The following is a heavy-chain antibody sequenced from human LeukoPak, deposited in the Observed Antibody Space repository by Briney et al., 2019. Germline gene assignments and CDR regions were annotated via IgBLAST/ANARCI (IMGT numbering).Heavy chain of an antibody. CDR1: GFTFSYYG. Sequence: WGSLTLSCAASGFTFSYYGMHWARQAPGKGLEWVAVIWYDGSNKYHADSVKGRFTISRDNSKNTQYLQMNSLRAEDTAVYYCARDLSGGSYVFEYWGQESLASVSS. D-gene: IGHD1-26*01. CDR3: ARDLSGGSYVFEY. J-gene: IGHJ4*01. CDR2: IWYDGSNK. V-gene: IGHV3-33*01.